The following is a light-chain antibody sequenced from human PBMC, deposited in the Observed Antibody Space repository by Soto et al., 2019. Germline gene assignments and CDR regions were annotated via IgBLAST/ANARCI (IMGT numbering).Light chain of an antibody. Sequence: QSVLTQPASVSGSPGQSITISCTGTSSDIGGYNYVSWYQQHPAKAPKLMISEVSNRPSGVSNRFSGSKSGNTASLTISGLQAEDEADYYCSSYTSNRTLVFGGGTKLTVL. CDR2: EVS. CDR3: SSYTSNRTLV. CDR1: SSDIGGYNY. V-gene: IGLV2-14*01. J-gene: IGLJ2*01.